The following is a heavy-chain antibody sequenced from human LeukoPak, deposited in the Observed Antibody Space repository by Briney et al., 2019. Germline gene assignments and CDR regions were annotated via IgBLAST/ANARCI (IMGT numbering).Heavy chain of an antibody. Sequence: GGSLRLSCAASGFTFSSYSMSWVRQAPGKGLEWVSAISGSGSSTYYADSVKGRFTISRDKSKNTLYLQMNRLRAEDTAVDYWAKQAVASSVDYRGQGTLVTVSS. D-gene: IGHD6-19*01. J-gene: IGHJ4*02. CDR3: AKQAVASSVDY. V-gene: IGHV3-23*01. CDR2: ISGSGSST. CDR1: GFTFSSYS.